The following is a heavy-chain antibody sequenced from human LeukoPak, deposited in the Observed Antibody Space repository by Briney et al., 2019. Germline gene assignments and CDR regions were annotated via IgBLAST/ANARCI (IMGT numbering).Heavy chain of an antibody. D-gene: IGHD4-23*01. CDR2: ISYSGST. CDR1: GVSASSGSYF. CDR3: ARTHRWELHFDY. J-gene: IGHJ4*02. V-gene: IGHV4-61*01. Sequence: SETLSLTCTVSGVSASSGSYFWSWIRQPPGKGLEWIGYISYSGSTNYNPSLKSRVTISVDTSKNQFSLKLSSVTAADTAVYYCARTHRWELHFDYWGQGTLVTVSS.